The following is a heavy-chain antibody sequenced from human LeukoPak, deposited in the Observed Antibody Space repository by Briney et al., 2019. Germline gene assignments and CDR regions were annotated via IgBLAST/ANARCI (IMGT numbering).Heavy chain of an antibody. CDR3: ARVGALVDFDY. CDR2: ISTRSTYI. D-gene: IGHD1-26*01. V-gene: IGHV3-21*01. CDR1: GFTFSTYS. Sequence: PGGSLRLSCAASGFTFSTYSMNWVRQAPGKGLEWVSCISTRSTYIYYADSVKGRFTISRDNAKNTLYLQMNSLRAEDTAVYYCARVGALVDFDYWGQGTLVTVSS. J-gene: IGHJ4*02.